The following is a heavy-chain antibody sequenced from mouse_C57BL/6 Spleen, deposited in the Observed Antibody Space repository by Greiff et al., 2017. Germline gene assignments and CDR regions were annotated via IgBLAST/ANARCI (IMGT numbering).Heavy chain of an antibody. CDR3: AKLFYFDY. V-gene: IGHV5-9*01. CDR2: ISGGGGNT. Sequence: EVKLVESGGGLVKPGGSLKLSCAASGFTFRSYTMSWVRQTPEKRLEWVATISGGGGNTYYPDSVKGRFTISRDNAKNTLYLQMSSLRSEDTALYYCAKLFYFDYWGQGTTLTVSS. CDR1: GFTFRSYT. J-gene: IGHJ2*01.